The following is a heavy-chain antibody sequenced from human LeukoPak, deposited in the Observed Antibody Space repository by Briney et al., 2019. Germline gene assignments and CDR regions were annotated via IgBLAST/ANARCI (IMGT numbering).Heavy chain of an antibody. Sequence: GGSLRLSCAASGFTFSSYGMHWVRQAPGKGLEWVAVISYDGSNKYYADSVKGRSTISRDNSKNTLYLQMNSLRAEDTAVYYCAKSNHGIAAAGMYYWGQGTLVTVSS. V-gene: IGHV3-30*18. J-gene: IGHJ4*02. CDR3: AKSNHGIAAAGMYY. CDR1: GFTFSSYG. CDR2: ISYDGSNK. D-gene: IGHD6-13*01.